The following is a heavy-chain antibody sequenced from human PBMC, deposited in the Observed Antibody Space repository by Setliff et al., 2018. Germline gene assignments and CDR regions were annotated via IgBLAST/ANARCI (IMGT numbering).Heavy chain of an antibody. J-gene: IGHJ4*02. Sequence: PSETLSLTCTVSGGSITSSSYYWGWIRQPPGKGLEWIGNIYYSGSTYYNPSLKSRVTISVDTSKNQFSLKLNSVTAADTAVYYCARWCSSTSCYGGGEYYFDYWGQGTLVTVSS. V-gene: IGHV4-39*01. CDR2: IYYSGST. CDR1: GGSITSSSYY. D-gene: IGHD2-2*01. CDR3: ARWCSSTSCYGGGEYYFDY.